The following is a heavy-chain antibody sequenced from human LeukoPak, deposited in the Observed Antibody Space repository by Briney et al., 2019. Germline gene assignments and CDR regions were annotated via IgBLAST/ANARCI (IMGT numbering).Heavy chain of an antibody. CDR1: GGSFSGDY. CDR2: SNHSGNT. CDR3: ARSYYYDSSGDAFDI. D-gene: IGHD3-22*01. J-gene: IGHJ3*02. Sequence: SETLSLTCAVYGGSFSGDYWSWIRQPPGKGLEWIGESNHSGNTNYNPSLKSRVTISVDTSKNQFYLKLSSVTAADTAVYYCARSYYYDSSGDAFDIWGQGTMVTVSS. V-gene: IGHV4-34*01.